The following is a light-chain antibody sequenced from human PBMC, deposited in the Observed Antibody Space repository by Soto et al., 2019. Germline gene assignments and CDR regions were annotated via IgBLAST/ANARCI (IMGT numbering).Light chain of an antibody. J-gene: IGKJ1*01. CDR2: DVS. CDR3: QQYNGYSRT. Sequence: DIQMTQSPSSVSASVGDTVTITCRASQSISSWLAWYQQKPGKAPYLLISDVSSLERGVPSRFSGSGSGTEFTLTISSMQPDDFATFYCQQYNGYSRTFGQGTKVDIK. V-gene: IGKV1-5*01. CDR1: QSISSW.